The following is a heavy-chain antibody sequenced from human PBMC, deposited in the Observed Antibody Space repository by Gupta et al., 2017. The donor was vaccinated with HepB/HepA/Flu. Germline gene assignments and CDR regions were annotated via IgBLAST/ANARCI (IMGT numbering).Heavy chain of an antibody. J-gene: IGHJ6*02. CDR1: QFIFSNYA. Sequence: GRSLRLSCTASQFIFSNYAMNWVRQAPGEGLEWLAVISFNGKTTYYADSVKGRFVISRDNSQRTLSLQMNGLRPDDTAVYYCARDLNPGEVAADYFYYAMDVWGQGTTVTGSS. CDR3: ARDLNPGEVAADYFYYAMDV. V-gene: IGHV3-30*09. D-gene: IGHD2-15*01. CDR2: ISFNGKTT.